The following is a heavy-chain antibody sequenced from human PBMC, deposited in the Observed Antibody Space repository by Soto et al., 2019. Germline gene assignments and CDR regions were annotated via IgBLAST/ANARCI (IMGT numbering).Heavy chain of an antibody. CDR3: AREGGPREGYFDY. V-gene: IGHV3-48*03. Sequence: PGGSLRLSCAASGFTFSSYEMNWVRQAPGKGLEWVSYISSSGSTIYYADSVKGRFTIPRDNAKNSLHLQMNILRAEDTAVYYCAREGGPREGYFDYWGQGTLVTVSS. CDR2: ISSSGSTI. D-gene: IGHD3-16*01. CDR1: GFTFSSYE. J-gene: IGHJ4*02.